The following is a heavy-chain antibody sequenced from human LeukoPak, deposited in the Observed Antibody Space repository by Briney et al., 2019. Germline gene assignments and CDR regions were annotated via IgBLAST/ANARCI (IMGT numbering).Heavy chain of an antibody. CDR1: GFTFTSYG. J-gene: IGHJ6*03. Sequence: GGSLRLSCAASGFTFTSYGISWVRQAPGQGLEWMGWISAYNGNTNYAQKLQGRVTMTTDTSTSTAYMELRSLRSDDTAVYYCASSYSSSPRTYYYYMDVWGKGTTVTVSS. D-gene: IGHD6-13*01. CDR2: ISAYNGNT. CDR3: ASSYSSSPRTYYYYMDV. V-gene: IGHV1-18*01.